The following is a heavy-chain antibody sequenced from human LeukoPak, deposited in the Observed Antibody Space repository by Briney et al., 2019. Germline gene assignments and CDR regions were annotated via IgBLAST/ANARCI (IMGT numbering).Heavy chain of an antibody. CDR2: IYHSGST. CDR3: ARDQGGGSYRHAFDV. Sequence: SETLSLTCSVSGGSVDNSDFYWSWLRQPPGKELEWIGHIYHSGSTIYNPSLKSRVTISVDMSKNQFSLRLTSGTAADTAVYYCARDQGGGSYRHAFDVWGQGKMVTVSS. CDR1: GGSVDNSDFY. V-gene: IGHV4-61*08. D-gene: IGHD1-26*01. J-gene: IGHJ3*01.